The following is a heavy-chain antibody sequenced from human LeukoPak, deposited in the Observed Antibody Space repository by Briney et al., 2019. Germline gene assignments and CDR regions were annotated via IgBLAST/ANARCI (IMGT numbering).Heavy chain of an antibody. CDR3: TKGQLWASGRAFDI. J-gene: IGHJ3*02. D-gene: IGHD3-16*01. Sequence: PGESLRLSCAASGFTFSSYGMHWVRQAPGKGLEWVAVISYDGSNKYYADSVKGRFTISRDNSKNTLYLQMNSLRAEDTAVYYCTKGQLWASGRAFDIWGQGTMVTVSS. CDR1: GFTFSSYG. V-gene: IGHV3-30*18. CDR2: ISYDGSNK.